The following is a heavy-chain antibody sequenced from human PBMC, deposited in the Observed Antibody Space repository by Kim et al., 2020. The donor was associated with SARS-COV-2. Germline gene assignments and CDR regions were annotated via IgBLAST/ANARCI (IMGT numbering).Heavy chain of an antibody. V-gene: IGHV3-23*01. CDR3: AKRTPNYFDY. CDR2: ST. J-gene: IGHJ4*02. Sequence: STYYADSLKGRFNIPRDNSKNTLYLQMSSLRADDTAVYYCAKRTPNYFDYWGQGTLVTVSS.